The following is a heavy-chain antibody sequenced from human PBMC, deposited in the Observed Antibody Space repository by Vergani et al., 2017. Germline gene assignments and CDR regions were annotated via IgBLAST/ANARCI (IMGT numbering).Heavy chain of an antibody. J-gene: IGHJ3*02. Sequence: EVQLVESGGGLVQPGRSLRLSCTASGFTFGDYAMSWVRQAPGKGLEWVGFIRSKAYGGTTEYAASVKGRFTISRDDSKSIAYLQMNSLKTEDTAVYYCATGGSLRLKEIRGVGQVAFDIWGQGTMVTVSS. CDR3: ATGGSLRLKEIRGVGQVAFDI. V-gene: IGHV3-49*04. D-gene: IGHD5-12*01. CDR2: IRSKAYGGTT. CDR1: GFTFGDYA.